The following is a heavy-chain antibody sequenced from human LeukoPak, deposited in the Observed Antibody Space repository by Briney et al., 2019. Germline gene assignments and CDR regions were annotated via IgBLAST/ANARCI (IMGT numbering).Heavy chain of an antibody. CDR3: AKWKWELAPSFDY. D-gene: IGHD1-26*01. CDR1: GFTVNINY. Sequence: GGSLRLSCAASGFTVNINYMTWVRQAPGKGLEWVSVIYGGGSTYYADSVKGRFAISRDNSKNTLYLQMNSLRAEDTAVYYCAKWKWELAPSFDYWGQGTLVTVSS. J-gene: IGHJ4*02. CDR2: IYGGGST. V-gene: IGHV3-53*01.